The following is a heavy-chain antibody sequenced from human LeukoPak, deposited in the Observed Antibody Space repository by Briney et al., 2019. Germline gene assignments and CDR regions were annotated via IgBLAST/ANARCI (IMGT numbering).Heavy chain of an antibody. CDR2: ISSSSSYI. D-gene: IGHD3-22*01. CDR3: ARDPEKWLLDY. V-gene: IGHV3-21*01. J-gene: IGHJ4*02. CDR1: GFTFGDYA. Sequence: GGSLRLSCTASGFTFGDYAMSWVRQAPGKGLEWVSSISSSSSYIYYADSVKGRFTISRDNAKNSLYLQMNSLRAEDTAVYYCARDPEKWLLDYWGQGTLVTVSS.